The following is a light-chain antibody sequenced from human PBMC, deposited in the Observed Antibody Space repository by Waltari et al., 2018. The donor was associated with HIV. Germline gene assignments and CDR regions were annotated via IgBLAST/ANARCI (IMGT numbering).Light chain of an antibody. Sequence: QSVLTQPPSASGTPGQRVTISCSGRSSNIGSNYVYWYQQLPGTAPKPLIYRNNQRPSGVPDLFSGSKSGTSASLAINGLRSEDEADYYCAAWDDSLSGLVFGGGTKLTVL. CDR1: SSNIGSNY. V-gene: IGLV1-47*01. CDR3: AAWDDSLSGLV. J-gene: IGLJ3*02. CDR2: RNN.